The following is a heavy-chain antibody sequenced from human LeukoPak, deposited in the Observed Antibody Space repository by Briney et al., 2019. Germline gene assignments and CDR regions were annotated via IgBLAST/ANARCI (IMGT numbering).Heavy chain of an antibody. J-gene: IGHJ4*02. V-gene: IGHV3-11*04. CDR2: ISSSGSTI. CDR1: GFTFSDYY. D-gene: IGHD3-22*01. CDR3: AKFGYYYDSSGYSDSDY. Sequence: GGSLRLSCAASGFTFSDYYMSWIRQAPGKGLEWVSYISSSGSTIYYADSVKGRFTISRDNSKNTLYLQMNSLRAEDTAVYYCAKFGYYYDSSGYSDSDYWGQGTLVTVSS.